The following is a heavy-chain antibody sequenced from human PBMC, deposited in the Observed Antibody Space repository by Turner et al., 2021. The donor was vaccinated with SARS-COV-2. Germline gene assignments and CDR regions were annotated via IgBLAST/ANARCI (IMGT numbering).Heavy chain of an antibody. D-gene: IGHD5-18*01. CDR1: GGSFSVYY. Sequence: QVQLQQWGAGLLKPSETLSLTVAVNGGSFSVYYWSWIRQPPGKGLEWIGEINHSGSTNYNPSLKSRVTISVDTSKNQFSLKLSSVTAADTAVYYCARLGLGDSQFDYWGQGTLVTVSS. J-gene: IGHJ4*02. V-gene: IGHV4-34*01. CDR2: INHSGST. CDR3: ARLGLGDSQFDY.